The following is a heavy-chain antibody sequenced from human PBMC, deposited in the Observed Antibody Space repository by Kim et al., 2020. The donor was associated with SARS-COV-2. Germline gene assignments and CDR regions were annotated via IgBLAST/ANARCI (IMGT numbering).Heavy chain of an antibody. CDR3: ARDARVRGVIHFDP. D-gene: IGHD3-10*01. Sequence: SVKVSCKASGGTFSSYTISWVRQAPGQGLEWMGRIIPILGIANYAQKFQGRVTITADKSTSTAYMELSSLRSEDTAVYYCARDARVRGVIHFDPWGQGTLVTVSS. CDR1: GGTFSSYT. V-gene: IGHV1-69*04. CDR2: IIPILGIA. J-gene: IGHJ5*02.